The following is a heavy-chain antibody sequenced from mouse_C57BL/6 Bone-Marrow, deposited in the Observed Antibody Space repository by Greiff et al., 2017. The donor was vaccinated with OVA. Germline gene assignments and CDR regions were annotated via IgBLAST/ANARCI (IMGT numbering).Heavy chain of an antibody. Sequence: VQLQQPGAELVRPGSSVKLSCKASGYTFTSYWMDWVKQRPGQGLEWIGNIYPSDSETHYNQKFKDKATLTVDKSSSTAYMQLSSLTSEDSAVYYCARSAIYDGYYVFAYWGQGTLVTVSA. CDR3: ARSAIYDGYYVFAY. J-gene: IGHJ3*01. V-gene: IGHV1-61*01. CDR2: IYPSDSET. CDR1: GYTFTSYW. D-gene: IGHD2-3*01.